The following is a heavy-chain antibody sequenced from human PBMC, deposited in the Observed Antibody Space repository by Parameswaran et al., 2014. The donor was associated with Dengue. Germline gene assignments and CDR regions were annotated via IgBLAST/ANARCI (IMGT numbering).Heavy chain of an antibody. CDR3: ARSQLRYCSSTSCYNAPRFDY. Sequence: VRQAPGKGLEWIGEINHSGSTNYNPSLKSRVTISVDTSKNQFSLKLSSVTAADTAVYYCARSQLRYCSSTSCYNAPRFDYWGQGTLVTVSS. J-gene: IGHJ4*02. V-gene: IGHV4-34*01. CDR2: INHSGST. D-gene: IGHD2-2*02.